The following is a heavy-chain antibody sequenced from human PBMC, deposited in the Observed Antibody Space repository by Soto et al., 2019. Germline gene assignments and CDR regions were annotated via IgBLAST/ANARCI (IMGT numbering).Heavy chain of an antibody. J-gene: IGHJ4*02. CDR1: TIPIHRYY. CDR2: IFYTGST. Sequence: SCTVSTIPIHRYYWTWFRQTPGRGLAYIGDIFYTGSTNYNTSLESRVSISVEAAKNQFCLNLTAVTAPDTAVYYCARVTTGYLDNWGQGTLVT. CDR3: ARVTTGYLDN. V-gene: IGHV4-59*01. D-gene: IGHD3-9*01.